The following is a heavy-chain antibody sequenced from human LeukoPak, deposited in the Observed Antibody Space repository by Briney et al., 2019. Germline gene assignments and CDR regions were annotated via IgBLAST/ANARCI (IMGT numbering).Heavy chain of an antibody. CDR1: GFTFSSYG. D-gene: IGHD1-26*01. CDR3: AKDSVGARGCFDY. Sequence: GGSLRLSCAASGFTFSSYGMHWVRQAPGKGLEWVAVISYDGSNKYYADSVKGRFTISRDNSKNTLYLQMNSLRAEDTAVYYCAKDSVGARGCFDYWGQGTLVTVSS. CDR2: ISYDGSNK. V-gene: IGHV3-30*18. J-gene: IGHJ4*02.